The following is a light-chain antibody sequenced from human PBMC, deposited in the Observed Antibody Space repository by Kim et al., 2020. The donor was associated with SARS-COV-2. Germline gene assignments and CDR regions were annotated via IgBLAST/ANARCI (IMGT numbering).Light chain of an antibody. CDR3: QQNDAFPIT. J-gene: IGKJ5*01. V-gene: IGKV1-33*01. CDR2: DVS. Sequence: DILMTQSPSSLSAYVGDRVTITCQATQVIRKFLNWYQQRPGKAPQLLIYDVSNLQTGVPSRFSGSGYGTEFTLTISSLQPEDFATYSCQQNDAFPITLCQGTRLEIK. CDR1: QVIRKF.